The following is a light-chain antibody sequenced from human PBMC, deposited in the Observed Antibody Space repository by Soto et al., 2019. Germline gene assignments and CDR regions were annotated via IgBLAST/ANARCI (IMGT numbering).Light chain of an antibody. Sequence: DVQLTQSPSVLSASVGDRGTITFRASQSISSYLNWYQQKPGKAPKLLIYAASSLQSGVPSRFSGSGSGTDFTLTISSLQPEDFATYYCQQSYSTPPTFGQGTKVDI. V-gene: IGKV1-39*01. CDR2: AAS. CDR3: QQSYSTPPT. J-gene: IGKJ1*01. CDR1: QSISSY.